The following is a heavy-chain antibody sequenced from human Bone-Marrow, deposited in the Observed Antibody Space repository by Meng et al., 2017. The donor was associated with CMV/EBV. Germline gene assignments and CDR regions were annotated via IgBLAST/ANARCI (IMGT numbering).Heavy chain of an antibody. J-gene: IGHJ3*02. V-gene: IGHV5-51*01. CDR3: ARPNWYDGRKGAFDI. D-gene: IGHD1-1*01. Sequence: SGYTFTNYWVGWGRQMSGKGLEWMGTINPGDSETRYSPSFQGQVTISADKSINTAYLHWSSLEASDTAMYYCARPNWYDGRKGAFDIWGQGTMVTVSS. CDR2: INPGDSET. CDR1: GYTFTNYW.